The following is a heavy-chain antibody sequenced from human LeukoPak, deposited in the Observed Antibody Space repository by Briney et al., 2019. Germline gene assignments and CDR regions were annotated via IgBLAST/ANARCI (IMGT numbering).Heavy chain of an antibody. V-gene: IGHV4-59*01. CDR3: ARGGARTTMLINY. CDR2: IYYSGST. D-gene: IGHD3-16*01. J-gene: IGHJ4*02. Sequence: PSETLSLTCTVSGGSISSYYWSWIRQPPGKGLEWIGYIYYSGSTNYNPSLKSRVPISVDTSKNQFSLKLSSVTAADTAVYYCARGGARTTMLINYWGQGTLVTVSS. CDR1: GGSISSYY.